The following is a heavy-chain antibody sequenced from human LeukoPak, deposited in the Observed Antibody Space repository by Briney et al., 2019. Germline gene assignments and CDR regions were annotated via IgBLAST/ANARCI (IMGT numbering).Heavy chain of an antibody. J-gene: IGHJ6*04. CDR2: ITSGGVV. CDR3: AELGITMIGGV. CDR1: GFTFSNYE. V-gene: IGHV3-48*03. Sequence: PGGSLRLSCAASGFTFSNYEMHWVRQAPGKGLEWLAYITSGGVVYQADSVKGRFTISRDNAKNSLYLQMNSLSAEDTAVYYCAELGITMIGGVWGKGTTVTISS. D-gene: IGHD3-10*02.